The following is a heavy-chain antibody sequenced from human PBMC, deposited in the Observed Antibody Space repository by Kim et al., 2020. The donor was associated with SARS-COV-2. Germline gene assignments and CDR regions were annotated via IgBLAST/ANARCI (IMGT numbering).Heavy chain of an antibody. Sequence: GGSLRLSCAASGFTFSSYNMNWVRQAPGKGLEWVSYISSSSYSIYYADSVKGRFTISRDNAKNSLYLQINSLRDEDTAVYYCARGLSHFDSWGQGTLVTVSP. CDR2: ISSSSYSI. CDR1: GFTFSSYN. V-gene: IGHV3-48*02. J-gene: IGHJ4*02. CDR3: ARGLSHFDS.